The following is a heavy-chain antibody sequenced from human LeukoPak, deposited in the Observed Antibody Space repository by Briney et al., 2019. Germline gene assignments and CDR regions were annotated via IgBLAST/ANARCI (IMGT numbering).Heavy chain of an antibody. CDR2: TSTGGSTT. Sequence: GGSLRLSCAASGFTFNSYWMHWVRQAPGKGLVWVSRTSTGGSTTTYADSVKGRFTISRDNAKNTLYLQVDSLRADDTAVYYCAGGVGSNDAFDVWGQGTMVTVSS. J-gene: IGHJ3*01. V-gene: IGHV3-74*03. D-gene: IGHD3-16*01. CDR3: AGGVGSNDAFDV. CDR1: GFTFNSYW.